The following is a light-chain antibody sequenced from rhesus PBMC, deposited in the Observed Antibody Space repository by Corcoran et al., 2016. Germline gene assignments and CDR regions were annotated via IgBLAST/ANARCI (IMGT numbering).Light chain of an antibody. CDR3: CSYVVHNTYF. Sequence: QAALTQPPSVSGSPGQSVTISCTGTNIDIGAYNYVSWYQRLPGPAPRVIIYEVNKRPAGVSDRFSGSKSAQVASLTISGLQAGDEADYYWCSYVVHNTYFVGSGTKLTVL. CDR2: EVN. V-gene: IGLV2-32*02. CDR1: NIDIGAYNY. J-gene: IGLJ6*01.